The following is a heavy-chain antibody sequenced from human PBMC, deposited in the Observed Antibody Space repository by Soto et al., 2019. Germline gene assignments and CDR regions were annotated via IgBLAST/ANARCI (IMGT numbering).Heavy chain of an antibody. J-gene: IGHJ3*02. D-gene: IGHD6-19*01. V-gene: IGHV3-23*01. CDR2: ISGSGGTT. CDR1: GFTFSSYA. CDR3: PMTADGWFSAFDM. Sequence: EVQLLESGGGLVQPGGSLRLSCAASGFTFSSYAMSWVRQAPGKGLEWVSAISGSGGTTYYADSVKGRFTFSRDNSKNTLYLEMNSLRAEDPAVYYCPMTADGWFSAFDMWGQGTMVTVSS.